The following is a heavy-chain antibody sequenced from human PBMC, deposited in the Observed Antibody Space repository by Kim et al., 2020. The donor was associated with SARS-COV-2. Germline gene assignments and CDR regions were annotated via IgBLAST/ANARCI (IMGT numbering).Heavy chain of an antibody. V-gene: IGHV4-39*01. CDR2: IYYSGIT. J-gene: IGHJ6*01. CDR3: QTHTYYSDSSGYDSYY. CDR1: GASISSSSYY. Sequence: SETLSLTCTVSGASISSSSYYWGWIRQPPGKGLEWIGSIYYSGITYFNPSLKSRVTISIDTSKNQFSLKLSSVTAADTAVYYCQTHTYYSDSSGYDSYY. D-gene: IGHD3-22*01.